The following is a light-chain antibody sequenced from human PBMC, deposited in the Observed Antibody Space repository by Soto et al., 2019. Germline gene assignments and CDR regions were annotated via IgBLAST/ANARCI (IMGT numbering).Light chain of an antibody. CDR2: DAS. CDR1: QTIGAN. V-gene: IGKV1-39*01. Sequence: DIHMTQSPSSLSSSLGDSVTITFLASQTIGANLNWYRQKLGKAPTLLIYDASTLQSGVPSRFSGLGSGTDFALTITSLQPDDSATYYCQQSYTTVYTFGQGTKVDIK. J-gene: IGKJ2*01. CDR3: QQSYTTVYT.